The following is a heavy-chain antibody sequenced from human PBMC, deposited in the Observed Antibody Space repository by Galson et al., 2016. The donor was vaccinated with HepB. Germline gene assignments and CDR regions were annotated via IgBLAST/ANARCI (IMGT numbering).Heavy chain of an antibody. J-gene: IGHJ6*03. CDR3: ARVMDSYSYMDV. D-gene: IGHD3-10*01. CDR1: GGTFSGYS. Sequence: SVKVSCKVSGGTFSGYSIGWVRQAPGQGLQWMGGITPLFDTPTYSQKFQGRVTITADKSTTTAYMELSSLKSEDTAVYYCARVMDSYSYMDVWGKGTTVTVSS. V-gene: IGHV1-69*06. CDR2: ITPLFDTP.